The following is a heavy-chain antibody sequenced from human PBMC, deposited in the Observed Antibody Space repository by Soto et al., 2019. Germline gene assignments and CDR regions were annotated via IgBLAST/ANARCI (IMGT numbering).Heavy chain of an antibody. V-gene: IGHV4-34*01. Sequence: ASETLSLTCAVYGGSFSGYYWSWIRQPPGKGLEWIGEINHSGSTNYNPSLKSRVTISVDTSKNQFSLKLSSVTAADTAVYYCARSDRVDIVATIRRTPGNWFDPWGQGTLVTVSS. J-gene: IGHJ5*02. CDR3: ARSDRVDIVATIRRTPGNWFDP. CDR2: INHSGST. D-gene: IGHD5-12*01. CDR1: GGSFSGYY.